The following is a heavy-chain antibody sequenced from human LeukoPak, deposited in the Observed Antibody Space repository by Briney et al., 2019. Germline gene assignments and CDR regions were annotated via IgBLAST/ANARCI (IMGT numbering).Heavy chain of an antibody. CDR3: ARVGWFGEHDVFDI. CDR1: GYTFTIYG. D-gene: IGHD3-10*01. J-gene: IGHJ3*02. V-gene: IGHV1-18*01. Sequence: ASVTVSCKPSGYTFTIYGITWVRQAPGQGLEWMGWISAYNGKTDHAQKLQGRVTITRDTSTTTAYMELRSLRSDDTAVYYCARVGWFGEHDVFDIWGQGTMVTVSS. CDR2: ISAYNGKT.